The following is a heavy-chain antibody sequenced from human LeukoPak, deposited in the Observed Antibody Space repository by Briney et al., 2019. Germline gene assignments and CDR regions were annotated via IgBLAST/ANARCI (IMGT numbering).Heavy chain of an antibody. V-gene: IGHV4-38-2*02. D-gene: IGHD4/OR15-4a*01. CDR3: ARDRRVPKSSNYYYYYMDV. CDR1: GYSISSGYY. Sequence: SETLSLTCTVSGYSISSGYYWGWIRQPPGKGLEWIGSIYHSGSTYYNPSLKSRVTISVDTSKNQFSLRLSSVTAADTAVYHCARDRRVPKSSNYYYYYMDVWGKGTTVTVSS. CDR2: IYHSGST. J-gene: IGHJ6*03.